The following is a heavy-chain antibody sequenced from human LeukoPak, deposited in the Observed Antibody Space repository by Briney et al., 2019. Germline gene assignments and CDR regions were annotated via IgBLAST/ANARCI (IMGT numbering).Heavy chain of an antibody. D-gene: IGHD3-10*01. V-gene: IGHV5-51*01. CDR2: IYPGDSDT. CDR1: GSRFTSYW. J-gene: IGHJ5*02. Sequence: PGEPLKISCKGSGSRFTSYWIGWVRQMPGKGLEWMGIIYPGDSDTSYSPSFQGQVTISADKSISTAYLQWSSLKASDTAMYYCARHSSIYGSGSGGFDPWGQGTLVTVSS. CDR3: ARHSSIYGSGSGGFDP.